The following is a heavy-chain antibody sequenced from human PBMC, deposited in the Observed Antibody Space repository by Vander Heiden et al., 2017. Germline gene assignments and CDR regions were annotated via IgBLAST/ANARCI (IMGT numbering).Heavy chain of an antibody. Sequence: QVQLVESGGGVVQPGRFLRLSCAASGFTFTSYGMHWVRQAPGKGLEWVAVIWHDGSEKYYADSVKGRFSISRDDSKSTLYLQMNSLRVEDTAVYYCVRVQVAGSGFDYWGQGTLVTVSS. V-gene: IGHV3-33*01. J-gene: IGHJ4*02. CDR2: IWHDGSEK. CDR1: GFTFTSYG. D-gene: IGHD6-19*01. CDR3: VRVQVAGSGFDY.